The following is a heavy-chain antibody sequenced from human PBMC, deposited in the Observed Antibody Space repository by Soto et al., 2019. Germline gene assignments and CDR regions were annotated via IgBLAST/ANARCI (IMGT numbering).Heavy chain of an antibody. V-gene: IGHV4-61*01. CDR3: ARVPLTYYYDSTYTFDT. CDR1: GGSVSSGSYY. D-gene: IGHD3-22*01. Sequence: PSETLSLTCNVSGGSVSSGSYYWSWIRQPPGKGLEWIGYIFYSGNTNYNPSLKSRVTMSVDTSKNQFSLMRSSVTAADTAVYYCARVPLTYYYDSTYTFDTWGQGTLVTVSS. J-gene: IGHJ5*02. CDR2: IFYSGNT.